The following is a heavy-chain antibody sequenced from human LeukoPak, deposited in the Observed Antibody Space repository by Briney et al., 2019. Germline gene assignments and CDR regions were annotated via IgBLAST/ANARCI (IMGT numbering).Heavy chain of an antibody. CDR3: AKERDIVVVPAAMQVGY. Sequence: GGSLRLSCAASGFTFSSYAMSWVRQAPGKGLEWVSGISGSGGSTYYADSVKGRFTISRDNSKNTLYLQMNSLRAEDTAVYYCAKERDIVVVPAAMQVGYWGQGTLVTVSS. V-gene: IGHV3-23*01. CDR2: ISGSGGST. J-gene: IGHJ4*02. D-gene: IGHD2-2*01. CDR1: GFTFSSYA.